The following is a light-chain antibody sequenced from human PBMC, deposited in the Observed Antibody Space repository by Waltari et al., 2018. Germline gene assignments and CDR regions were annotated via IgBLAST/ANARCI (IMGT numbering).Light chain of an antibody. J-gene: IGLJ3*02. CDR3: QTGGHGTWV. CDR2: VNSDGSH. Sequence: QLVLTQSPSASASLGASVKLTCTLSSGHSTNVIAWLQKRPEKGPRDLMKVNSDGSHNKGDGSPDRFSGSRSGAERYLTVSSLQWEDEADYYCQTGGHGTWVGGGGTKLTVL. V-gene: IGLV4-69*01. CDR1: SGHSTNV.